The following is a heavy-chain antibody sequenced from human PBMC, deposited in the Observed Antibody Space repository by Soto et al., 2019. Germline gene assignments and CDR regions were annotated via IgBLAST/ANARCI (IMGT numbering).Heavy chain of an antibody. CDR2: SKNKADSYTT. CDR3: TVWGSGNDFGAA. V-gene: IGHV3-72*01. Sequence: ELQLVESGGGLVQPGGSLRLSCAASGFTVSDHYMDWVRQAPGKGLEWVGRSKNKADSYTTEYSASVKGRFTISRDGSKNSLFLQMNSPKTEDTAVYYCTVWGSGNDFGAAWGQGILVTVSS. J-gene: IGHJ4*02. CDR1: GFTVSDHY. D-gene: IGHD3-10*01.